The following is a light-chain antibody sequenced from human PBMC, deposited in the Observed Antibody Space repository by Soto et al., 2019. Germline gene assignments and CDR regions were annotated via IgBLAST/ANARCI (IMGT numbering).Light chain of an antibody. CDR1: SSDVGGYNY. CDR3: SSYAGSLYV. J-gene: IGLJ1*01. V-gene: IGLV2-8*01. CDR2: EVS. Sequence: QYALTQPPSASGSPGQSVTISCTGTSSDVGGYNYVSWYQQHPGKAPKLMIYEVSKRPSAVPDRFSGSKSGNTASLTVSGLQAEDEADYYCSSYAGSLYVFGTGTKLTVL.